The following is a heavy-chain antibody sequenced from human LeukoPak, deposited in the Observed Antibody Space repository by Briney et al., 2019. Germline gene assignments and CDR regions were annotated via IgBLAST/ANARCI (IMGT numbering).Heavy chain of an antibody. J-gene: IGHJ6*02. CDR3: ARTGGNYYYYGMDV. Sequence: ASVTVSCKASGYTFTSYAMNWVRQAPGQGLEWMGWINTNTGNPTYAQGFTGRFVFSLDTSVSTAYLQISSLKAEDTAVYYCARTGGNYYYYGMDVWGQGTTVTVSS. D-gene: IGHD1-26*01. V-gene: IGHV7-4-1*02. CDR1: GYTFTSYA. CDR2: INTNTGNP.